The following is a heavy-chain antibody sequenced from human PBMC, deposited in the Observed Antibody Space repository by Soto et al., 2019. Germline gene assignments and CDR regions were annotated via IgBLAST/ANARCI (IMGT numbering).Heavy chain of an antibody. CDR1: GFTFSSYG. CDR3: ARYSGTAMLCPFDP. D-gene: IGHD5-18*01. J-gene: IGHJ5*02. V-gene: IGHV3-33*01. CDR2: IWYDGSNK. Sequence: PGGSLRLSCAASGFTFSSYGMHWVRQAPGKGLEWVAVIWYDGSNKYYADSVKGRFTISRDNSKNTLYLQMNSLRAEDTAVYYCARYSGTAMLCPFDPWGQGTLVTVSS.